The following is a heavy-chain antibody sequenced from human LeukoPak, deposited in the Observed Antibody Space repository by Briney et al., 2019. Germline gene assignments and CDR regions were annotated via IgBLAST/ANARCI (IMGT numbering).Heavy chain of an antibody. V-gene: IGHV3-23*01. D-gene: IGHD2/OR15-2a*01. Sequence: GGSLRLSCAASGFTFSTYSMSWVRQAPGKGLEWVSAIRSGGENTYYADSVRGRFTISRNNSRGTLSLQMNSLRAEDTAVYFCAILSWDGRGSFYWGQGTLVTVSS. CDR2: IRSGGENT. CDR3: AILSWDGRGSFY. CDR1: GFTFSTYS. J-gene: IGHJ4*02.